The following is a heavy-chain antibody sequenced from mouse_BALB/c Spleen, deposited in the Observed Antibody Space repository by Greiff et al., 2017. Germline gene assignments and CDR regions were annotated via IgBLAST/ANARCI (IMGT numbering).Heavy chain of an antibody. CDR1: GYAFTNYL. J-gene: IGHJ2*01. V-gene: IGHV1-54*01. D-gene: IGHD1-1*01. CDR2: INPGSGGT. CDR3: ARSTLRYYFDY. Sequence: QVQLKQSGAELVRPGTSVKVSCKASGYAFTNYLIEWVKQRPGQGLEWIGVINPGSGGTNYNEKFKGKATLTADKSSSTAYMQLSSLTSDDSAVYFCARSTLRYYFDYWGQGTTLTVSS.